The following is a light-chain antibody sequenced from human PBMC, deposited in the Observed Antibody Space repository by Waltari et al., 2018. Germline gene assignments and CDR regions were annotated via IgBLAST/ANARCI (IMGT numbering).Light chain of an antibody. Sequence: QSALTQPASVSGSPGQSITISCTGTSSDVGSYNLVSWYQQHPGKAPKLMIYEGTKRPSGVSNRFSASKSGNTASLTSSGLQAEDEADYYCSSYAGTTTFVIFGGGTKLTVL. V-gene: IGLV2-23*03. CDR2: EGT. J-gene: IGLJ2*01. CDR3: SSYAGTTTFVI. CDR1: SSDVGSYNL.